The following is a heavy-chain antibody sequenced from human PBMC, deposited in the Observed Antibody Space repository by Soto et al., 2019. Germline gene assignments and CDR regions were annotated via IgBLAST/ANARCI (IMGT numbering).Heavy chain of an antibody. Sequence: GGSLRLSCAASGFTFSGYAMHCVRQAPGKGLGWVAVISDDGTNKHYADSVRGRFTISRDNSKNTLNLQMGSLRPEDTAVYYCARAGSSRGLWLGPDYWGQGTQVTVSS. CDR2: ISDDGTNK. CDR1: GFTFSGYA. D-gene: IGHD5-18*01. J-gene: IGHJ4*02. CDR3: ARAGSSRGLWLGPDY. V-gene: IGHV3-30-3*01.